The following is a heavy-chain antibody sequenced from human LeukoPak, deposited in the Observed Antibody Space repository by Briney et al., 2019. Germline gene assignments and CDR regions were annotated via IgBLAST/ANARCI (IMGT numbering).Heavy chain of an antibody. CDR3: VREGRGRSGTNAYDI. CDR1: GFSFSRYE. Sequence: GGSLRLSCASSGFSFSRYEMHWVRQGTGKRLEWVSAIGTSGDTFYAGSVKGRFTISRENAKDSLYLQMNSLSAGDTAVYYCVREGRGRSGTNAYDIWGQGTVVSVS. V-gene: IGHV3-13*01. D-gene: IGHD6-19*01. J-gene: IGHJ3*02. CDR2: IGTSGDT.